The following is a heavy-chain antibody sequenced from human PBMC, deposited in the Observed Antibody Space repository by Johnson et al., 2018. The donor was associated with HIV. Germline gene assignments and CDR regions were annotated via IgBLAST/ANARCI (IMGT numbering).Heavy chain of an antibody. J-gene: IGHJ3*02. CDR1: GFTFSDYY. Sequence: VQLVESGGGVVQPGRSLRLSCAASGFTFSDYYMSWIRQAPGKGLEWVSYISSSGSTIYYADSVKGRFTISRDNAKNSRNLQINSLRAEDTAVFYCARASLARGGKIRAFDIWGQGTMVTVSS. CDR3: ARASLARGGKIRAFDI. V-gene: IGHV3-11*04. D-gene: IGHD4-23*01. CDR2: ISSSGSTI.